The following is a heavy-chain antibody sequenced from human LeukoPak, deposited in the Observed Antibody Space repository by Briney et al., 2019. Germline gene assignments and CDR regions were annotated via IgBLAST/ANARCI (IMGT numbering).Heavy chain of an antibody. D-gene: IGHD3-22*01. J-gene: IGHJ4*02. CDR3: AIVYYDSSGYYRVFDY. V-gene: IGHV1-8*01. CDR1: GYTFTSYD. Sequence: ASVKASCKASGYTFTSYDINWVRQATGQGLEWMGWMNPNSGNTGYAQTFQGRVTMTRNTSISTAYMELSSLRSEDTAVYYCAIVYYDSSGYYRVFDYWGQGTLVTVSS. CDR2: MNPNSGNT.